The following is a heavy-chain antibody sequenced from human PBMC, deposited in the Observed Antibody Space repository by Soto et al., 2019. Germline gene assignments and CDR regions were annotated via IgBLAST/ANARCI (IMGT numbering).Heavy chain of an antibody. CDR2: ISGSGGST. V-gene: IGHV3-23*01. CDR3: ARIPTSVHPFDH. J-gene: IGHJ4*02. D-gene: IGHD3-10*01. Sequence: GGSLRLSCVASGFTFSSYAMSWVRQAPGKGLEWVSAISGSGGSTYYADSVKGRFTISRDNSKNTLHLQMNSLRAEDTAVYYCARIPTSVHPFDHWGQGTLVTVSS. CDR1: GFTFSSYA.